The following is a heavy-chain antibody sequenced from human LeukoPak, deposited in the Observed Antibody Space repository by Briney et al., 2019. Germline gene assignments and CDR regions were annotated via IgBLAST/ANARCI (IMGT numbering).Heavy chain of an antibody. J-gene: IGHJ4*02. CDR2: IWYDGSNK. V-gene: IGHV3-30*02. Sequence: GGSLRLSCAASGFTFSSYGMHWVRQAPGKGLEWVAVIWYDGSNKYYADSVKGRFTISRDNSKNTLYLQMNSLRAEDTAVYYCAKGRIAARPKVLDYWGQGTLVTVSS. CDR1: GFTFSSYG. D-gene: IGHD6-6*01. CDR3: AKGRIAARPKVLDY.